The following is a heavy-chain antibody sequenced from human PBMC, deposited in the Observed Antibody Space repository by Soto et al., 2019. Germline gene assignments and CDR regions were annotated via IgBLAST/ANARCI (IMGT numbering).Heavy chain of an antibody. CDR1: GDSVGSYY. J-gene: IGHJ6*02. CDR3: ARGPRGDYYYYYGMDV. CDR2: IYHSGST. D-gene: IGHD2-21*02. Sequence: SETLSLTCTVSGDSVGSYYWSWIRQPPGRGLEWIGCIYHSGSTNYNPSLSSRVTISVDTPKNQFSLRLSSVTAADTAVYYCARGPRGDYYYYYGMDVWGQGTTVTVSS. V-gene: IGHV4-59*02.